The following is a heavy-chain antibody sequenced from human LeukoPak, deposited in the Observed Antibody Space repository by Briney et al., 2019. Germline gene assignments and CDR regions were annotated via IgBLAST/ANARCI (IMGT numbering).Heavy chain of an antibody. D-gene: IGHD5-18*01. Sequence: GGSLRLSCAASEFSVGSNYMTWVRQAPGKGLEWVSVIYSDGSTYYADSVKGRFTISRDNSKNTLYLQMNSLRAEDTAVYYRARDPGYDYGYDCWGQGTLVTVSS. CDR1: EFSVGSNY. V-gene: IGHV3-66*01. CDR2: IYSDGST. CDR3: ARDPGYDYGYDC. J-gene: IGHJ4*02.